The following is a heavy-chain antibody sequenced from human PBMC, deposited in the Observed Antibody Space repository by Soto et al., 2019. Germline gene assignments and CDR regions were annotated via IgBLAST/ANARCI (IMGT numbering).Heavy chain of an antibody. CDR1: GGSISSYY. Sequence: QVQLQESGPGLVKPSETLSLTCTVSGGSISSYYWSWIRQPPGKGLEWIGYIYYSGSTNYNPSLKSRVTISVDTSKNQFALKLSSVTAADTAVYYCARERTYYYGSGSWSNWFDPWGQGTLVTVSS. V-gene: IGHV4-59*01. CDR2: IYYSGST. CDR3: ARERTYYYGSGSWSNWFDP. J-gene: IGHJ5*02. D-gene: IGHD3-10*01.